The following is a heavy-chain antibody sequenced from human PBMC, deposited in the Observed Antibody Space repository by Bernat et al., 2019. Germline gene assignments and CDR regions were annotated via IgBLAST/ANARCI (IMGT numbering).Heavy chain of an antibody. Sequence: QVQLVQSGAEVKKPGSSVKVSCKASGGTFSSYTISWVRQAPGQGLEWMGRIIPILGIANYAQKFQGRVTITADKSTGTAYMELSSLRSEDTAVYYCAGGPGGSTGPYYDYMDVWGKGTTVTVSS. V-gene: IGHV1-69*02. CDR2: IIPILGIA. CDR3: AGGPGGSTGPYYDYMDV. J-gene: IGHJ6*03. CDR1: GGTFSSYT. D-gene: IGHD2-8*02.